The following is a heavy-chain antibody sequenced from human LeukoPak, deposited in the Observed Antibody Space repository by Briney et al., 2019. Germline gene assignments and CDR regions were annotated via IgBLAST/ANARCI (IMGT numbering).Heavy chain of an antibody. CDR2: MNPKSGGT. Sequence: ASVKVSFKASGYTFTGYYVHWVRQAPGQGLEWMGWMNPKSGGTNYAQKFEARVTINRDTSISTAYMELSRLRFDDTAVYYCARSPDILTGEKFDCWGQGTLVTVSS. V-gene: IGHV1-2*02. J-gene: IGHJ4*02. D-gene: IGHD3-9*01. CDR1: GYTFTGYY. CDR3: ARSPDILTGEKFDC.